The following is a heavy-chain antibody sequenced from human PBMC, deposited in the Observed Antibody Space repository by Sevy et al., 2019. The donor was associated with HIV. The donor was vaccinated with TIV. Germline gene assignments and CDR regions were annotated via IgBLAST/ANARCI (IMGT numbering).Heavy chain of an antibody. CDR2: INYSGST. Sequence: SETLSLTCTVSGASISSSGYYWGWIRQPPGKGLEWIASINYSGSTFYNPSLKSRVTISSDTSKNQFSLKLNSVTAADTAIYYCAGPSLTYSSGWSYYDSWGQGTVVTVSS. J-gene: IGHJ4*02. V-gene: IGHV4-39*01. CDR3: AGPSLTYSSGWSYYDS. CDR1: GASISSSGYY. D-gene: IGHD6-19*01.